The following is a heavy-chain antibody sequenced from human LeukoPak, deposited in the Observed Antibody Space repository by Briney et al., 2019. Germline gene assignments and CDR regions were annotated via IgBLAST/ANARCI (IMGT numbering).Heavy chain of an antibody. CDR1: GGSFSGYY. J-gene: IGHJ4*02. Sequence: SETLSLTCAVYGGSFSGYYWSWIRQPPGKGLEWIGEINHSGSTNYNPSLKSRVTISVDTSKNQFSLKLSSVTAADTAVYYCARHCYYGSGSYSFDYWGQGTLVTVSS. V-gene: IGHV4-34*01. D-gene: IGHD3-10*01. CDR3: ARHCYYGSGSYSFDY. CDR2: INHSGST.